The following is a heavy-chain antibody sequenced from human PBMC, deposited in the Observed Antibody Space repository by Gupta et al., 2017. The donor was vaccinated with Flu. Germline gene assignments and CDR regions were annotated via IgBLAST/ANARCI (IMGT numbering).Heavy chain of an antibody. CDR3: ARGDFSP. Sequence: QVQLQESGPGLVKPSETLSLTCTVSGGSISSYYWSWIRQPPGKGLEWIGYIYYRGSTNYNPSLKSRVTISVDTSKNQFSLKLSSVTAADTAVYYCARGDFSPWGQGTLVTVSS. CDR2: IYYRGST. J-gene: IGHJ5*02. CDR1: GGSISSYY. V-gene: IGHV4-59*01. D-gene: IGHD2/OR15-2a*01.